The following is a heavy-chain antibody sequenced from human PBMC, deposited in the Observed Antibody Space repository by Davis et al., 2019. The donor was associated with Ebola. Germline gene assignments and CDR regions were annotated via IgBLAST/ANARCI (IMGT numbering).Heavy chain of an antibody. V-gene: IGHV1-69*05. CDR1: GGTFSSYA. CDR3: AREQTTVTTGWFDP. D-gene: IGHD4-17*01. CDR2: IIPIFGTA. Sequence: SVKVSCKASGGTFSSYAISWVRQAPGQGLEWMGGIIPIFGTANYAQKFQGRVTMTTDTSTSTAYMELRSLRSDDTAVYYCAREQTTVTTGWFDPWGQGTLVTVSS. J-gene: IGHJ5*02.